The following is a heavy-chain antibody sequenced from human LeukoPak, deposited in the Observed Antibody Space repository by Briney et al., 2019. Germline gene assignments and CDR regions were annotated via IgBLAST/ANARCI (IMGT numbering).Heavy chain of an antibody. CDR3: ARDGLSSWSYYFDY. D-gene: IGHD6-13*01. Sequence: GGSLRLSCAASGFTFSSYSMNWLRQAPGKGLEWVSYISSSSSTIYYADSVKGRFTISRDNAKNSLYLQMNSLRAEYTAVYYCARDGLSSWSYYFDYWGQGTLVTVSS. J-gene: IGHJ4*02. V-gene: IGHV3-48*01. CDR2: ISSSSSTI. CDR1: GFTFSSYS.